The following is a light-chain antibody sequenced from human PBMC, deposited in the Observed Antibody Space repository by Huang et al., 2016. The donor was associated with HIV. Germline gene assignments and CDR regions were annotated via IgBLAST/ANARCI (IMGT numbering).Light chain of an antibody. CDR3: QQSYSSSIT. Sequence: IQMIQSPTSLSASVGNRVRITCRASQAINTYLNWFQQKPGKAPKRLIYGSSTLHTGVPSSFRGSGSGTDFALTISGLQLDDLGTYYCQQSYSSSITFGQGTRL. J-gene: IGKJ5*01. CDR1: QAINTY. V-gene: IGKV1-39*01. CDR2: GSS.